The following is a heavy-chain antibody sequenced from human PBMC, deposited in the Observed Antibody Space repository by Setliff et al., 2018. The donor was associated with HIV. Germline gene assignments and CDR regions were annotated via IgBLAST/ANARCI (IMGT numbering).Heavy chain of an antibody. CDR1: GFTFYLYE. V-gene: IGHV3-48*03. D-gene: IGHD1-26*01. CDR2: ISGSYTT. Sequence: TGGSLRLSCAASGFTFYLYELNWVRQAPGKGLEWVSYISGSYTTHYADSVKGRFSVSRDNAEGSLYLQMNSLRAEDSAVYYCARLLNPKERSYWRLPFDLWGQGTMVTVSS. J-gene: IGHJ3*01. CDR3: ARLLNPKERSYWRLPFDL.